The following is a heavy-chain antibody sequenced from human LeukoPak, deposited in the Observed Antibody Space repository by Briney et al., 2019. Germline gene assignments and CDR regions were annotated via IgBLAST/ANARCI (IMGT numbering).Heavy chain of an antibody. CDR3: AKDVTATASSYYGMDV. V-gene: IGHV3-9*01. CDR1: GFTFDDYV. D-gene: IGHD2-21*02. Sequence: PGGSLRLSCAASGFTFDDYVMHWVRHAPGKGLEWVSGISWNSGRIGYADSVKGRFTISRDNAKNSLYLQMNSLRAEDTALYYCAKDVTATASSYYGMDVWGQGTTVTVSS. CDR2: ISWNSGRI. J-gene: IGHJ6*02.